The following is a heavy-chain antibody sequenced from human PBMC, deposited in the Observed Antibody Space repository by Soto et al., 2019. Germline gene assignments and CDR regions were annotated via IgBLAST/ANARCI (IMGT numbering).Heavy chain of an antibody. Sequence: SETLSLTCTVSGDSIISSDFYWGWVRQPPGKGLDWIGSIFYLGSSYYNPSLKSLVTMSVDTSKNQFSLRLRSVTAADTALYFCARHSVALRKNNWFDPWGQGIMVTVSS. J-gene: IGHJ5*02. CDR1: GDSIISSDFY. V-gene: IGHV4-39*01. CDR2: IFYLGSS. CDR3: ARHSVALRKNNWFDP. D-gene: IGHD2-15*01.